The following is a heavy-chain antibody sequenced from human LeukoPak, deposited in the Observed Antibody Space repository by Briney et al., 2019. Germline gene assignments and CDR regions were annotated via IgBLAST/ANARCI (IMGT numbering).Heavy chain of an antibody. CDR1: GGSFSGYY. CDR3: TRDHWGMTTVTTPWYFDL. Sequence: SETLSLTCAVYGGSFSGYYWSWIRQPPGKGLEWIGEINHSGSTNYNPSLKSRVTISVDTSKNQFSLKLSSVTAADTAVYYCTRDHWGMTTVTTPWYFDLWGRGTLVTVSS. CDR2: INHSGST. D-gene: IGHD4-17*01. J-gene: IGHJ2*01. V-gene: IGHV4-34*01.